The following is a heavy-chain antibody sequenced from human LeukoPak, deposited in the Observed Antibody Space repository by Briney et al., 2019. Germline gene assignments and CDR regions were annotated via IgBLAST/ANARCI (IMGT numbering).Heavy chain of an antibody. CDR1: GGSISSYY. CDR3: ARHASSGYRLHYMEV. Sequence: SETLSLTCTVSGGSISSYYWSWIRQPPGKGLEWIGYIYYSGSTNYNPSLKSRVTISVDTSKNQFSLKLSSVTAADTAVYYCARHASSGYRLHYMEVWGKGTTVTVSS. J-gene: IGHJ6*03. D-gene: IGHD3-22*01. CDR2: IYYSGST. V-gene: IGHV4-59*08.